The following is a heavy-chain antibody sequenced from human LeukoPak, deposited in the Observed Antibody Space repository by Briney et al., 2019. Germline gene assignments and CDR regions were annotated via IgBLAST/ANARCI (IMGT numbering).Heavy chain of an antibody. V-gene: IGHV1-69*13. CDR1: GGTFSSYA. CDR3: ARGVVVRNGMDV. D-gene: IGHD2-2*01. J-gene: IGHJ6*02. CDR2: IIPIFGTA. Sequence: GASVKVSYKASGGTFSSYAISWVRQAPGQGLEWMGGIIPIFGTANYAQKFQGRVTITADESTSTAYMELSSLRSEDTAVYYCARGVVVRNGMDVWGQGTTVTVSS.